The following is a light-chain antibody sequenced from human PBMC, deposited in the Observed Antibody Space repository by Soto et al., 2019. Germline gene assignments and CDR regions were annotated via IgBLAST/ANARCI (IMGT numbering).Light chain of an antibody. CDR2: LGS. Sequence: DIVMTQSPLSLPVTPGEPASISCRSSQSLLHSNGYNYLDWYLQKPVQSPQLLIYLGSNRASGVPARFSGSGSGTDFTLKISRVEAEDVGVYYCMQALQTSITFGQGTRLEIK. CDR1: QSLLHSNGYNY. J-gene: IGKJ5*01. V-gene: IGKV2-28*01. CDR3: MQALQTSIT.